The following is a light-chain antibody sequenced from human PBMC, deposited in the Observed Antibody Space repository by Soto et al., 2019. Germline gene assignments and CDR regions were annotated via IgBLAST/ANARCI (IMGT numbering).Light chain of an antibody. CDR1: QSVSSSY. Sequence: IVMTQSPATLSVSPGERATLSCRASQSVSSSYLAWYQQKPGQAPRLLIYGASNRATGIPDRFSGSGSGTDFTLTISRLEPEDFAVYYCQQYGSSGTVGQGTKVDIK. CDR3: QQYGSSGT. V-gene: IGKV3-20*01. J-gene: IGKJ1*01. CDR2: GAS.